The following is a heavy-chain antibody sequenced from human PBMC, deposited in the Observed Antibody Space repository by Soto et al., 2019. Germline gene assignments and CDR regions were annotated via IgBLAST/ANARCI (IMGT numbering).Heavy chain of an antibody. Sequence: EVQLVESGGGLVQPGGSLRLSCAASEFTVTSNYMSWVRQAPGKGLEWVSVIYSGGSTYYADFVKGRFTISRDNSKNTVYLQMNSLRAGDTAVYYCARTTYCAGGNCLPDYWGQGTLVNVSS. CDR2: IYSGGST. CDR3: ARTTYCAGGNCLPDY. J-gene: IGHJ4*02. D-gene: IGHD2-15*01. V-gene: IGHV3-53*01. CDR1: EFTVTSNY.